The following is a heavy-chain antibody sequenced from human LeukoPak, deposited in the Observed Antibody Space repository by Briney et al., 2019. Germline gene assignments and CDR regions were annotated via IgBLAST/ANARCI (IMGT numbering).Heavy chain of an antibody. CDR2: ITSSSSGGIT. J-gene: IGHJ4*02. D-gene: IGHD2-2*01. Sequence: GGSLRLSCAASGFTISSYAMSLVRQTTGKGLEWVSAITSSSSGGITYYADSVKGRFTISRDNSKNTLYLQMDSLRAEDSAVFYCAKGGWGVPTARGLDYWGQGTLVTVS. V-gene: IGHV3-23*01. CDR1: GFTISSYA. CDR3: AKGGWGVPTARGLDY.